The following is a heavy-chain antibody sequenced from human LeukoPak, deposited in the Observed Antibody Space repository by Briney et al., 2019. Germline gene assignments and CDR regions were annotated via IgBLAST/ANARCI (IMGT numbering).Heavy chain of an antibody. J-gene: IGHJ3*02. D-gene: IGHD3-22*01. V-gene: IGHV3-21*01. CDR3: ARDLTTYYYDSSGSPRAFDI. CDR2: ISSSSSYI. Sequence: PGGSLRLSCAASGFTFSSYSMNWVRQAPGKGLEWVSSISSSSSYIYYADSVKGRFTISRDNAKNSLYLQMNSLRAEDTAVYYCARDLTTYYYDSSGSPRAFDIWGQGTMVTVSS. CDR1: GFTFSSYS.